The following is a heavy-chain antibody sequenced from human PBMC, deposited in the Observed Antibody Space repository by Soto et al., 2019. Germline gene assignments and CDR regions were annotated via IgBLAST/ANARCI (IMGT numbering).Heavy chain of an antibody. V-gene: IGHV1-69*01. J-gene: IGHJ6*02. CDR1: GGTFSSYA. CDR3: TRGITLIRGVIPPGYYYGMDV. Sequence: QVQLVQSGAEVKKPGSSVKVSCKASGGTFSSYAISWVRQAPGQGLEWMGGFNPIFETANYAQKFQGRVTITADESTNTAYMELSSLRSEETAVYYCTRGITLIRGVIPPGYYYGMDVWGQGTTVAVSS. CDR2: FNPIFETA. D-gene: IGHD3-10*01.